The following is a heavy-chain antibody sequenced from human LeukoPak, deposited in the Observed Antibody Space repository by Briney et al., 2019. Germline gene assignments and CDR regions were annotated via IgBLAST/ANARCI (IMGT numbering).Heavy chain of an antibody. V-gene: IGHV1-2*02. J-gene: IGHJ4*03. Sequence: ASVKVSCKASGYTFTGYYMHWVRQAPGQGLEWMGWINPNSGGTNYAQKFQGRVPMTRDTSISTAYMELSRLRSDDTAVYYCARGRINRVDSSSWYYFDYWGQGTTVTVSS. CDR2: INPNSGGT. D-gene: IGHD6-13*01. CDR3: ARGRINRVDSSSWYYFDY. CDR1: GYTFTGYY.